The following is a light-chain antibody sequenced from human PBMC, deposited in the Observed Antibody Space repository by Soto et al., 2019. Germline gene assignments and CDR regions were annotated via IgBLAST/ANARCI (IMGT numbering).Light chain of an antibody. V-gene: IGLV7-43*01. CDR2: STS. CDR1: TGAVTSNLY. CDR3: LLYSGGHTRV. J-gene: IGLJ2*01. Sequence: QAVVAQEPSLTVSPGGTVTLTCASGTGAVTSNLYPNWLQQKPGQAPRPLIYSTSNKHSWTPARFSGSLLGGKAALTLSNVQPEDEANYYCLLYSGGHTRVFGGVTQLSVL.